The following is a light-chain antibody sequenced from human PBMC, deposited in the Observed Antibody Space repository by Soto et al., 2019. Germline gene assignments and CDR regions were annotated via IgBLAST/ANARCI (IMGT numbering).Light chain of an antibody. CDR2: AAS. CDR1: QSISSY. J-gene: IGKJ2*01. V-gene: IGKV1-39*01. CDR3: QQSYGTPYT. Sequence: DIQMTQSPSSLSASVGDRVTITCRASQSISSYLNWYQQKPGKAPELLIYAASSLQSGVPSRFSGSGSGTDFTLTISSLQPEDFATYECQQSYGTPYTFGQGTKLEIK.